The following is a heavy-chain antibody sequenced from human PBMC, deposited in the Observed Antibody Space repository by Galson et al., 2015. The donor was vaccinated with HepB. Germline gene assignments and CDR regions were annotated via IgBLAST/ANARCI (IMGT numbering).Heavy chain of an antibody. J-gene: IGHJ4*02. D-gene: IGHD1-26*01. V-gene: IGHV3-11*06. Sequence: SLRLSCAASGFTFSDYYMSWIRQAPGKGLEWVSYISSSSSYTNYADSVKGRFTISRDNAKNSLYLQMNSLRAEDTAVYYCARDPPLHRGAKGAAHHFDYWGQGTLVTVSS. CDR3: ARDPPLHRGAKGAAHHFDY. CDR1: GFTFSDYY. CDR2: ISSSSSYT.